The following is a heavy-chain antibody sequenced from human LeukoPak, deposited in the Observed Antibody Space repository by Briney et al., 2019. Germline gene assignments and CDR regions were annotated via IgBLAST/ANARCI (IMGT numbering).Heavy chain of an antibody. Sequence: GGSLRLSCAASGFTFSSNYMSWVRQAPGKGLEWVSVIYSGGSTYYADSVKGRFTISRDNSRNTLYLQMNSLRAEDTAVYYCASEYYDFWSGSPDAFDIWGQGTMVTVSS. CDR3: ASEYYDFWSGSPDAFDI. J-gene: IGHJ3*02. CDR2: IYSGGST. CDR1: GFTFSSNY. D-gene: IGHD3-3*01. V-gene: IGHV3-66*02.